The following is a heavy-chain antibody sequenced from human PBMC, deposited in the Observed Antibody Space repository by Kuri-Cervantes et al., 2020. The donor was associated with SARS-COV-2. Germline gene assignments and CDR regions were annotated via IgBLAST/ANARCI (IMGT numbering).Heavy chain of an antibody. V-gene: IGHV3-30*02. CDR2: VRYDGSNK. J-gene: IGHJ3*02. CDR1: GFTFSSYG. Sequence: GESLKISCAASGFTFSSYGMHWVRQAPGKGLEWVAFVRYDGSNKYYADSVKGRFTISRDNSKNTLYLQMNSLRAEDTAVYYCAKDLEDIVVVPAATVTPLGAFDIWGQGTMVTVSS. D-gene: IGHD2-2*01. CDR3: AKDLEDIVVVPAATVTPLGAFDI.